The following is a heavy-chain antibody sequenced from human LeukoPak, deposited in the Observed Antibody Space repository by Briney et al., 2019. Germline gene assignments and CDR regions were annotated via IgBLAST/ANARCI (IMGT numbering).Heavy chain of an antibody. CDR1: DYTFTSYG. V-gene: IGHV1-46*01. CDR2: INPSGGST. J-gene: IGHJ4*02. Sequence: ASVKVSCKASDYTFTSYGISWVRQAPGQGLEWMGIINPSGGSTSYAQKFQGRVTMTRDMSTSTVYMELSSLRSEDTAVYYCARDGYAAAGSLYWSLDYWGQGTLVTVSS. CDR3: ARDGYAAAGSLYWSLDY. D-gene: IGHD6-13*01.